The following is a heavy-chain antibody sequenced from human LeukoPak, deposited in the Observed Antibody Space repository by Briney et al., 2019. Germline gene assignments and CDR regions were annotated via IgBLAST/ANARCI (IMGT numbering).Heavy chain of an antibody. V-gene: IGHV3-74*01. J-gene: IGHJ4*02. CDR1: GFTFSAYW. Sequence: AGGSLRLSCAASGFTFSAYWMHWVRQVPGKGLVWVSRINSDGSSTSYADSVKGRLTISRDNIKNTLYLQMNSLTAEDTAVYYCTRGDYSFDNWGQGTLVTVSS. CDR3: TRGDYSFDN. CDR2: INSDGSST. D-gene: IGHD2-21*01.